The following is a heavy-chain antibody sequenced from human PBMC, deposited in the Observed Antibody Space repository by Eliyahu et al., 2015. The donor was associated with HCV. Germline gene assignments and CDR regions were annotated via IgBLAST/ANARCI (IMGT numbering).Heavy chain of an antibody. Sequence: QVQLQESGPGLVKPSETLSLTCSVSGGSISNSDWNWIRQPPAGGDWWGVGGWGWVHHRAVCAYNPSLKNRVTMSLDASKNFFSLKLRSVTATDTAVYYCARERAEGSGLAFDIWGQGMMVTVSS. CDR3: ARERAEGSGLAFDI. J-gene: IGHJ3*02. D-gene: IGHD3-10*01. V-gene: IGHV4-59*01. CDR2: VHHRAVC. CDR1: GGSISNSD.